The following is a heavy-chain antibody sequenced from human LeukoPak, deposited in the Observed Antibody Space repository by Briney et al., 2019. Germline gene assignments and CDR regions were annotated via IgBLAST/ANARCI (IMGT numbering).Heavy chain of an antibody. V-gene: IGHV3-23*01. D-gene: IGHD3-16*01. CDR1: GFTFSSYA. J-gene: IGHJ4*02. CDR2: ISGSGGST. CDR3: ARLGRYDYFIDY. Sequence: GGSLRLSCAASGFTFSSYAMSWVRQAPGKGLEWVSGISGSGGSTSYADSVKGRFTISRDNPKNTLYLQMDSLRAEDTAVYYCARLGRYDYFIDYWGQGTLVTVSS.